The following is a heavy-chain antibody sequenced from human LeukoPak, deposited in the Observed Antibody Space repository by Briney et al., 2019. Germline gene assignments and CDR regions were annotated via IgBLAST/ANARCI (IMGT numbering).Heavy chain of an antibody. Sequence: PSETLSLTCTVSGGSISSSSYYWGWIRQPPGKGLGWIGSIYYSGSTYYNPSLKSRVTISVDTSKNQFSLKLSSVTAADTAVYYCARRRGYCSGGSCYPNWFDPWGQGTLVTVSS. V-gene: IGHV4-39*01. J-gene: IGHJ5*02. CDR1: GGSISSSSYY. CDR2: IYYSGST. CDR3: ARRRGYCSGGSCYPNWFDP. D-gene: IGHD2-15*01.